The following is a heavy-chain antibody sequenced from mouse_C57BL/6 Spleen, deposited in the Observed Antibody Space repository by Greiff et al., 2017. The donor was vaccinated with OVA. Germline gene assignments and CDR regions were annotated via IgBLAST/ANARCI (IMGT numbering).Heavy chain of an antibody. Sequence: QVQLKQPGAELVMPGASVKLSCKASGYTFTSYWMHWVKQRPGQGLEWIGEIDPSDSYTNYNQKFKGKSTLTVDKSASTAYMQLSSLTSEDSAVYYCARDAMVTTWRYFDVWGTGTTVTVSS. J-gene: IGHJ1*03. D-gene: IGHD2-1*01. CDR2: IDPSDSYT. CDR1: GYTFTSYW. V-gene: IGHV1-69*01. CDR3: ARDAMVTTWRYFDV.